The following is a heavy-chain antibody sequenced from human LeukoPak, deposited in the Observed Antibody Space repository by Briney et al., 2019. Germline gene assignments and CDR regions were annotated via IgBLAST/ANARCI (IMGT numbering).Heavy chain of an antibody. J-gene: IGHJ3*02. Sequence: GGSLRLSCAASGFTFSNAWMSWVRQAPGKGLEWVGRIKSKTDGGTTDYAAPAKGRFTISRDDSKNTLYLQMNSLKTEDTVVYYCTTALLYDYVWGSYRYILDAFDIWGQGTMVTVSS. CDR1: GFTFSNAW. D-gene: IGHD3-16*02. CDR2: IKSKTDGGTT. CDR3: TTALLYDYVWGSYRYILDAFDI. V-gene: IGHV3-15*01.